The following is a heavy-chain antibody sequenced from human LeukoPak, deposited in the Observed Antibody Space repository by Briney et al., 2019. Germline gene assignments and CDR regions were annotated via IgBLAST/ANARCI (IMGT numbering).Heavy chain of an antibody. CDR2: FDPEDGET. CDR3: ATDHSGGSGSYYSH. CDR1: GYTLTELS. J-gene: IGHJ4*02. Sequence: ASVKVSCKVSGYTLTELSMHWVRQAPGKGLEWMGGFDPEDGETIYAQKFQGRVTMTEDTSTDTAYMELSSLRSGDTAVYYCATDHSGGSGSYYSHWGQGTLVTVSS. D-gene: IGHD3-10*01. V-gene: IGHV1-24*01.